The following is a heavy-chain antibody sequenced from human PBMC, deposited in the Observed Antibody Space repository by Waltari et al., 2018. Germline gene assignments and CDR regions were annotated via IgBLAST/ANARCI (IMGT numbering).Heavy chain of an antibody. V-gene: IGHV4-34*01. CDR1: GGSFSGYY. J-gene: IGHJ5*02. CDR3: ARHGTSYDFWSGYSRGGWFDP. Sequence: QVQLQQWGAGLLKPSETLSLTCAVYGGSFSGYYWSWIRQPPGKGLEWIGEINHSGSTNSNPSLKSRVTISVDTAKNQFSLKLSSVTAADTAVYYCARHGTSYDFWSGYSRGGWFDPWGQGTLVTVSS. D-gene: IGHD3-3*01. CDR2: INHSGST.